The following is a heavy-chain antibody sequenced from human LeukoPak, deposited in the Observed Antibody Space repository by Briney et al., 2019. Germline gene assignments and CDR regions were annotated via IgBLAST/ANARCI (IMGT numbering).Heavy chain of an antibody. Sequence: GGSLRLSCAASGFTVSNNYMSWVRQAPGKGLEWVSVIYSGGSTYSADSVKGRFTISRDNSKNTLYLQMNSLRAEDTAVYYCARDFLGSSGWYRYLDYWGQGTLVTVSS. V-gene: IGHV3-53*01. J-gene: IGHJ4*02. CDR3: ARDFLGSSGWYRYLDY. CDR2: IYSGGST. D-gene: IGHD6-19*01. CDR1: GFTVSNNY.